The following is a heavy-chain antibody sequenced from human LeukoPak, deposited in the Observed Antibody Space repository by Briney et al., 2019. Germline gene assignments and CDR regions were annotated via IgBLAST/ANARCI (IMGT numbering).Heavy chain of an antibody. V-gene: IGHV1-2*06. Sequence: GASVKVSCKASGYNFICYYMHWVRQAPGQGLEWMGRLIPNSGDTTYGQKFQGRVAVTRDTSINTVYMELSRLTFDDTAVYYCAREDSYGYFDHWGQGTRVTVSS. CDR2: LIPNSGDT. D-gene: IGHD5-18*01. J-gene: IGHJ4*02. CDR1: GYNFICYY. CDR3: AREDSYGYFDH.